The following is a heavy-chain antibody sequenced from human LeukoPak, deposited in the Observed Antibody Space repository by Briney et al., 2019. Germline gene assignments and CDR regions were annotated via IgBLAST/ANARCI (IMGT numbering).Heavy chain of an antibody. CDR2: FDPEDGET. J-gene: IGHJ6*02. V-gene: IGHV1-24*01. Sequence: ASVKVSCKVSGYTLTELSMHWVRQAPGKGLEWMGGFDPEDGETIYAQKFQGRVTMTEDTPTDTAYMELSSLRSEDTAVYYCATGVSSDYGMDVWGQGTTVTVSS. D-gene: IGHD6-19*01. CDR3: ATGVSSDYGMDV. CDR1: GYTLTELS.